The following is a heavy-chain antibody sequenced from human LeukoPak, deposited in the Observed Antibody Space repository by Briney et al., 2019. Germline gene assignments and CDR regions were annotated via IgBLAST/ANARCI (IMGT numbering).Heavy chain of an antibody. V-gene: IGHV3-30*04. CDR2: ISYDGSNK. D-gene: IGHD2-15*01. CDR3: AKAVSGGSRNWFDP. J-gene: IGHJ5*02. CDR1: GFTFSESA. Sequence: GGSLRLSCAASGFTFSESAMHWVRQAPGKGLEWVAVISYDGSNKYYADSVKGRFTISRDNSKNTLYLQMNSLRAEDTAVYYCAKAVSGGSRNWFDPWGQGTLVTVSS.